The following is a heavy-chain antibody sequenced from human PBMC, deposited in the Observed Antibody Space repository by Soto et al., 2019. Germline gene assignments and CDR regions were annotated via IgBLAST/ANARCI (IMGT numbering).Heavy chain of an antibody. Sequence: GGSLRLSCAASGFIFTRHSMNWVRQAPGKGLEWVSSISSTTNYIYYGDSMKGRFTISRDNAKNSLYLEMNSLRAEDTAVYYCARESEDLTSNFDYWGQGTLVTVSS. V-gene: IGHV3-21*06. CDR1: GFIFTRHS. CDR2: ISSTTNYI. J-gene: IGHJ4*02. CDR3: ARESEDLTSNFDY.